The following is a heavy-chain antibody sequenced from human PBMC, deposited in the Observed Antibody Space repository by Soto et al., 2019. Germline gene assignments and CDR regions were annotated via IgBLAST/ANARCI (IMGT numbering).Heavy chain of an antibody. CDR3: ARRGGRGVRQHYFDY. D-gene: IGHD3-16*01. CDR2: IYSGGST. Sequence: GALSLSSAASGFTVSSNYGRWVRQAPGKGLEWVSVIYSGGSTYYADSVKGRFTISRDNSKNTLYLQMNSLRAEDTAVYYCARRGGRGVRQHYFDYCAQGTLVTVSS. J-gene: IGHJ4*02. V-gene: IGHV3-53*01. CDR1: GFTVSSNY.